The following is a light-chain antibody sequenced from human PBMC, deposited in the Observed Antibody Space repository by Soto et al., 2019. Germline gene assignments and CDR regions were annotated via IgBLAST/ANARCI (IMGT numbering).Light chain of an antibody. V-gene: IGKV4-1*01. CDR3: QQYYSLPLT. J-gene: IGKJ3*01. CDR2: WAS. Sequence: DIVMTQSPDSLAVSLGERAAINCKSSQSVFYSSNNKNYLAWYQQKPGQPPKLLIYWASTRESGVPDRFSGSGSGTDFTLTISSLQAEDVAVYYCQQYYSLPLTFGPGTKVDIK. CDR1: QSVFYSSNNKNY.